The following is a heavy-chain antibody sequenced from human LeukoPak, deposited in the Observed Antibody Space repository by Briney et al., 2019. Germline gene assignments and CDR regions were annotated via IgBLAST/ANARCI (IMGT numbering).Heavy chain of an antibody. D-gene: IGHD5-18*01. V-gene: IGHV5-51*01. Sequence: GESLKISCKGSGHSFTSYWIGWVRQMPGKGLEWMGIIYPGDSDTRYSPSFQGQVTISADKSISTAYLQWSSLKASDTAMYYCARQHTAMVTSYYYYGMDVWGQGTTVTVSS. CDR1: GHSFTSYW. J-gene: IGHJ6*02. CDR3: ARQHTAMVTSYYYYGMDV. CDR2: IYPGDSDT.